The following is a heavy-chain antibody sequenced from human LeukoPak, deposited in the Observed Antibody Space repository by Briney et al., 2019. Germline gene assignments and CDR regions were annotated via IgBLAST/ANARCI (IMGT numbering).Heavy chain of an antibody. Sequence: GGSLRLSCAASGFTFSSYAMSWVRQAPGKGLEWVSAISGSGGSTYYADSVKGRFTISRDNSKNTLYLQMNSLRAEDTAVYYCARAIQFGGYFDYWGQGTLVTVSS. V-gene: IGHV3-23*01. CDR1: GFTFSSYA. CDR2: ISGSGGST. D-gene: IGHD2-15*01. CDR3: ARAIQFGGYFDY. J-gene: IGHJ4*02.